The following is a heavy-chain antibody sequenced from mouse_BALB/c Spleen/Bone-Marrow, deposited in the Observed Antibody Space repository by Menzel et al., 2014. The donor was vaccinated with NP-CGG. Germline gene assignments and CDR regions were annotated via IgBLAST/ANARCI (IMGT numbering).Heavy chain of an antibody. J-gene: IGHJ3*01. D-gene: IGHD1-2*01. Sequence: VQLKESGPELEKPGASVKISCKASGYSFTAYNMNWVRQSTGKSLEWIGNIDPYYGGTSYNQKFKGKATLTVDKSSSTAYMQLKSLTSEDSAVYYCAREGIHYPFAYWGQGTLVTVSA. CDR2: IDPYYGGT. CDR3: AREGIHYPFAY. CDR1: GYSFTAYN. V-gene: IGHV1-39*01.